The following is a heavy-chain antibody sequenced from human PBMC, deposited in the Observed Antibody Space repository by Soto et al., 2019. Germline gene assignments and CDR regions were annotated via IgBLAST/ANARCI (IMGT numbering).Heavy chain of an antibody. CDR1: GFTFSSYA. CDR3: AKDLPFMTMIVVVNDAFDI. J-gene: IGHJ3*02. V-gene: IGHV3-23*01. Sequence: RLSCAASGFTFSSYAMSWVRQAPGKGLEWVSAISGSGGSTYYADSVKGRFTISRDNSKNTLYLQMNSLRAEDTAVYYCAKDLPFMTMIVVVNDAFDIWGHGTMVTVSS. CDR2: ISGSGGST. D-gene: IGHD3-22*01.